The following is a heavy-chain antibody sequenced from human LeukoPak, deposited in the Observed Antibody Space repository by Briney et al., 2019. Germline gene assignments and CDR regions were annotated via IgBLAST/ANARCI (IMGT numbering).Heavy chain of an antibody. V-gene: IGHV3-23*01. J-gene: IGHJ4*02. CDR1: GFPFSTYA. D-gene: IGHD4-17*01. CDR2: ISGSGGDT. Sequence: GGSLRLSCAASGFPFSTYAMSWVRQAPGKGLEWVSVISGSGGDTCYADSVKGRFTISGDNSKNTVYLQMNSLRAEDTALYYCAKGGVYGDYYFDYWGQGTLVTVSS. CDR3: AKGGVYGDYYFDY.